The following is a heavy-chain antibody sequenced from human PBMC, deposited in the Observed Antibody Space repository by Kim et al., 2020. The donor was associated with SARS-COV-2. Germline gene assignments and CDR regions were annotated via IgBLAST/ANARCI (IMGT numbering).Heavy chain of an antibody. D-gene: IGHD3-10*01. Sequence: GESLKISCKGSGYSFTSYWIGWVRQMPGKGLEWMGIIYPGDSDTRYSPSFQGQVTISADKSISTAYLQWSSLKASDTAMYYCARLWTYYYGSGSYSPYGMDVWGQGTTVTVSS. V-gene: IGHV5-51*01. CDR1: GYSFTSYW. CDR2: IYPGDSDT. J-gene: IGHJ6*02. CDR3: ARLWTYYYGSGSYSPYGMDV.